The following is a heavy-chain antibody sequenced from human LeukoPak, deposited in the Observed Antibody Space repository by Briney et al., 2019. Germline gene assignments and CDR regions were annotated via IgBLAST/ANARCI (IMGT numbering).Heavy chain of an antibody. CDR2: INPNSGGT. J-gene: IGHJ3*02. CDR1: GYTFTGYY. V-gene: IGHV1-2*06. CDR3: AFIPGRTDAFDI. D-gene: IGHD2-15*01. Sequence: ASVKVSCKASGYTFTGYYMQWLRQAPGQGLEWMGRINPNSGGTNYAQKFQGRVTMTRDTSISTAYMELSRLRSDDTAVYYCAFIPGRTDAFDIWGQGTMVTVSS.